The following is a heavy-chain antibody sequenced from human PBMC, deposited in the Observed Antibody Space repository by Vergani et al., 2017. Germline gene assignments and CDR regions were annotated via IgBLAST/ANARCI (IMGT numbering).Heavy chain of an antibody. J-gene: IGHJ6*02. CDR1: GFPFSDYG. CDR3: ANSYCSSLSCYAFYGMEV. V-gene: IGHV3-30*18. D-gene: IGHD2-2*01. Sequence: QVQLVESGGGEVQPGRSLRLSCSAAGFPFSDYGVHWVRQAPGKGLEWVSVISYDGNKKNYADSVKGRFTISRDNSKNTLYLEMNALRAEDTAVYYCANSYCSSLSCYAFYGMEVWGQGTTVTVSS. CDR2: ISYDGNKK.